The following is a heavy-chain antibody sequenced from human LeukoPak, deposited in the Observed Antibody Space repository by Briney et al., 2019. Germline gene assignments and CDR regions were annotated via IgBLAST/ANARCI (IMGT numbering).Heavy chain of an antibody. D-gene: IGHD6-19*01. CDR2: INTNTGNP. Sequence: ASVKVSCKASGYTFTSYAMNWVRQAPGQGLERMGWINTNTGNPTYAQGFTGRFVFSLDTSVSTAYLQISSLKAEDTAVYYYARDARMAVAGLLGYWGQGTLVTVSS. CDR3: ARDARMAVAGLLGY. J-gene: IGHJ4*02. CDR1: GYTFTSYA. V-gene: IGHV7-4-1*02.